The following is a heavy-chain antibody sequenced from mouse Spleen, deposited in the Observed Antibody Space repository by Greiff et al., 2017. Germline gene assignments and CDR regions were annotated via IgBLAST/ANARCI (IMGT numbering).Heavy chain of an antibody. CDR3: ARLDSSGYFLGYYAMDY. J-gene: IGHJ4*01. CDR1: GYTFTDYN. D-gene: IGHD3-2*01. Sequence: EVQLQQSGPELVKPGASVKMSCKASGYTFTDYNMHWVKQSHGKSLEWIGYINPNNGGTSYNQKFKGKATLTVNKSSSTAYMELRSLTSEDSAVYDCARLDSSGYFLGYYAMDYWGQGTSVTVSS. V-gene: IGHV1-22*01. CDR2: INPNNGGT.